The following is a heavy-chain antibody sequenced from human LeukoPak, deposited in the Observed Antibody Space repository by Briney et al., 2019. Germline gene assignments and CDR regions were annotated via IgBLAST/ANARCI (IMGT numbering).Heavy chain of an antibody. J-gene: IGHJ4*02. CDR1: GGSISSSNW. Sequence: SETLSLTCAVSGGSISSSNWWGWIRQPPGKGLEWIGYMYYSGSTNYNPSLKSRVTISLDTSKNQFSLKVSSVTAADTAMYYCATTRWTSERGGFDYWGQGTLVTVSS. D-gene: IGHD1-1*01. CDR3: ATTRWTSERGGFDY. V-gene: IGHV4-28*01. CDR2: MYYSGST.